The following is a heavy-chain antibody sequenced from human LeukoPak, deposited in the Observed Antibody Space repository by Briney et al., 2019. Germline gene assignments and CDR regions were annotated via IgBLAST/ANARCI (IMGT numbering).Heavy chain of an antibody. Sequence: RGSLRLSCAASGFSFNNFAVSWVRQAPGKGLEWVSAISGSGGSSYYADSVRGRVTISRDNSKNTLYLQMNSLRAEDTAVYYCAGEYYYDSSGAIDAFDIWGQGTMVTVSS. D-gene: IGHD3-22*01. V-gene: IGHV3-23*01. CDR2: ISGSGGSS. CDR1: GFSFNNFA. CDR3: AGEYYYDSSGAIDAFDI. J-gene: IGHJ3*02.